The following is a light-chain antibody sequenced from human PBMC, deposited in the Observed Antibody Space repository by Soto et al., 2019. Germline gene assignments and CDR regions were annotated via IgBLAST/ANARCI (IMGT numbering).Light chain of an antibody. V-gene: IGKV3-11*01. CDR1: QSVSSF. CDR2: DAS. CDR3: QQRLNWPLT. Sequence: EIVLTQSPATLSLSPGERATLSCRASQSVSSFFVWYQQKRGQAPRLLIHDASKRATGIPARFSGSGSGTDFTLAISSLEPEDFAAYYCQQRLNWPLTFGGGTTLEIK. J-gene: IGKJ4*01.